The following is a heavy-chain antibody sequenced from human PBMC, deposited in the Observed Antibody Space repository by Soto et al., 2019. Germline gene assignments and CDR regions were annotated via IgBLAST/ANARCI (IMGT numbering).Heavy chain of an antibody. CDR2: IIPTFGTV. CDR3: AREAGDYGHPYFDY. CDR1: GDTFSSYA. V-gene: IGHV1-69*19. J-gene: IGHJ4*02. Sequence: QLVQSGPEVKKPGSSVKVSSKSVGDTFSSYAVSWVRQAPGQGLEWMGGIIPTFGTVNYAQKFQGRATITADESTRLSYMELSSLKSEDTAVYYCAREAGDYGHPYFDYWGQGTLISVSS. D-gene: IGHD3-10*01.